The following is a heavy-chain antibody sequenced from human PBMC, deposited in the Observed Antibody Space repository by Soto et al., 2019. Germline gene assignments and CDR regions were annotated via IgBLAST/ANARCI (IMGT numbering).Heavy chain of an antibody. J-gene: IGHJ4*02. D-gene: IGHD6-19*01. CDR2: IYCSGCT. Sequence: SEALSLTCPVSGGSIISGGYYWSWIRQHPGKGLEWIGYIYCSGCTYYNPSLKSRVTISVDKSKNQFSLKLSSVTAAVTAVYYCARAIAVADFDYWGQGTLVTVSS. CDR1: GGSIISGGYY. CDR3: ARAIAVADFDY. V-gene: IGHV4-31*03.